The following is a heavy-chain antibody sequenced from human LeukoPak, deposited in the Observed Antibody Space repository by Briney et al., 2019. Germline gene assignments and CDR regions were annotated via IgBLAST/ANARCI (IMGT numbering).Heavy chain of an antibody. D-gene: IGHD2-2*01. CDR1: GYTFTGYY. J-gene: IGHJ5*02. Sequence: ASVMVSCKASGYTFTGYYMHWVRQAPGQGLEWMGWINPNSGGTNYAQKFQGRVTMTRDTSISTAYMELSRLRSDDTAVYYCARVTHGYCSSTSCSWFDPWGQGTLVTVSS. CDR3: ARVTHGYCSSTSCSWFDP. V-gene: IGHV1-2*02. CDR2: INPNSGGT.